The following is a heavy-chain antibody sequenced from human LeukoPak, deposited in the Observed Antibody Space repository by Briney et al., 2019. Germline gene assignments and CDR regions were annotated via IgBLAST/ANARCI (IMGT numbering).Heavy chain of an antibody. CDR1: GFTFSSYY. V-gene: IGHV3-21*01. J-gene: IGHJ3*02. Sequence: GGSVRLSCAASGFTFSSYYMHWVRQAPGKGRAWVSSISSTSRYINYADSLEGRFTIPRDDAKNSLYLQMNSLRAEDTAVYYCARDYYDSSGRRYDALEIWGQGTMVTVSS. CDR2: ISSTSRYI. CDR3: ARDYYDSSGRRYDALEI. D-gene: IGHD3-22*01.